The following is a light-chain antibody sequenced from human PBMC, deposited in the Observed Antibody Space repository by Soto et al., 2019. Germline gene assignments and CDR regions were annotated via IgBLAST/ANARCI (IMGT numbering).Light chain of an antibody. V-gene: IGKV3-20*01. CDR2: GAS. CDR1: QNIHNNN. CDR3: QPYDSTPRT. Sequence: ILSTQSSVTLSLSPGYGSPPSRLVIQNIHNNNLAWYQQRPGQSPSLLIYGASTRATGIPDRFRGSGSGTDFTLTITRLEPEDSATYFCQPYDSTPRTVGRGPKVDIK. J-gene: IGKJ4*01.